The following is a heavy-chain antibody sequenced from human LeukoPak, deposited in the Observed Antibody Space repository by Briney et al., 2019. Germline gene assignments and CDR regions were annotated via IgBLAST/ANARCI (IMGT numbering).Heavy chain of an antibody. D-gene: IGHD5-18*01. CDR3: ARGRNSYGLYYYYYYYMDV. CDR2: ISSSSSYI. Sequence: AGGSLRLSCAASGFTFSSYSMNWVRQAPGKRLEWVSSISSSSSYIYYADSVKGRFTISRDNAKNTLYLQMNSLRAEDTAVYYCARGRNSYGLYYYYYYYMDVWGKGTTVTVSS. CDR1: GFTFSSYS. V-gene: IGHV3-21*01. J-gene: IGHJ6*03.